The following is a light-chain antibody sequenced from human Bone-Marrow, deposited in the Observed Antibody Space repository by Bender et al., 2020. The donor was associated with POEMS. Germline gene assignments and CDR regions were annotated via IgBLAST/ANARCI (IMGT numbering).Light chain of an antibody. CDR3: CSYAGSSTVI. CDR1: SSVVGGYNS. Sequence: HSALAQPASVSGSPGQSITISCTGTSSVVGGYNSVSWYQQHPGKAPKLMIYDVINRPSGISHRFSGSKSGNTASLTISGLQAEDEADYYCCSYAGSSTVIFGGGTKLTVL. V-gene: IGLV2-23*02. CDR2: DVI. J-gene: IGLJ2*01.